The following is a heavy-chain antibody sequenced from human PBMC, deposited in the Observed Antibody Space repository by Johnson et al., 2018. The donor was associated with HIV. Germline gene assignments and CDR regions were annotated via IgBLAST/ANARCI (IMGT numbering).Heavy chain of an antibody. V-gene: IGHV3-7*01. D-gene: IGHD6-19*01. CDR3: ARDHGWSRGWLFDAFDI. CDR2: IKQDGSEK. CDR1: GFTFDDYG. J-gene: IGHJ3*02. Sequence: VQLVESGGGVVRPGGSLRLSCAASGFTFDDYGMSWVRQAPGKGLEWVANIKQDGSEKYYVDSVKGRFTISRDNAKNSLYLQMNSLRAEDTAVYYCARDHGWSRGWLFDAFDIWGQGTMVTVAS.